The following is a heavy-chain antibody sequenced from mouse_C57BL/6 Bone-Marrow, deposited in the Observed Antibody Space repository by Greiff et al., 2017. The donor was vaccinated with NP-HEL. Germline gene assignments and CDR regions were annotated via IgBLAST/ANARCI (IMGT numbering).Heavy chain of an antibody. Sequence: EVKLVESGGGLVKPGGSLKLSCAASGFTFSSYAMSWVRQTPEKRLEWVATISDGGSYTYYPDNVKGRFTISRDNAKNNLYLQMSHLKSEDTAMYYCARAKDYYDYDGFAYWGQGTLVTVSA. CDR2: ISDGGSYT. V-gene: IGHV5-4*03. D-gene: IGHD2-4*01. CDR1: GFTFSSYA. CDR3: ARAKDYYDYDGFAY. J-gene: IGHJ3*01.